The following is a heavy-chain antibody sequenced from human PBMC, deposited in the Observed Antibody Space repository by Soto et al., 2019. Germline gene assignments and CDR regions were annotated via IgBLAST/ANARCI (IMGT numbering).Heavy chain of an antibody. V-gene: IGHV3-23*01. CDR3: AKFGGPIYGDYVY. D-gene: IGHD4-17*01. Sequence: GGSLRLSCAASGFTFSRSAMSWVRQAPGKGLEWVSAISGSGGSTYYADSVKGRFTISRDNSKNTLYLQMNSLRAEDTALYYCAKFGGPIYGDYVYWGQGTLVTVSS. J-gene: IGHJ4*02. CDR1: GFTFSRSA. CDR2: ISGSGGST.